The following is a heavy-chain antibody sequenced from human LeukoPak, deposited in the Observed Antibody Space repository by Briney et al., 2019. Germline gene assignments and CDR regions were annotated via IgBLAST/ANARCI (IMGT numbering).Heavy chain of an antibody. CDR1: GYTFTSYG. V-gene: IGHV1-18*01. D-gene: IGHD3-22*01. Sequence: ASVTVSFKSSGYTFTSYGIIWVRQAPGQGLQWMGGITTYNGSTNYAQKLQGRVTMTTDTSTSTAYMELRSLRSDDTAVYYCARGLVYYDSSLFDYWGQGTLVTVSS. CDR2: ITTYNGST. J-gene: IGHJ4*02. CDR3: ARGLVYYDSSLFDY.